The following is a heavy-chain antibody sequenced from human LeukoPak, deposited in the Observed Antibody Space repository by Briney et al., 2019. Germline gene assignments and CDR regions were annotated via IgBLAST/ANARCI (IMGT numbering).Heavy chain of an antibody. V-gene: IGHV1-69*04. CDR2: IIPILGIA. D-gene: IGHD2-15*01. J-gene: IGHJ4*02. CDR1: GGTFSSYA. CDR3: ARAPGSCSGGSCCGENDFDY. Sequence: SVKVSCKASGGTFSSYAISWVRQAPGQGLEWMGRIIPILGIANYAQKFQGRVTITADKSTSTAYMELSSLRSEDTAVYYCARAPGSCSGGSCCGENDFDYWGQGTLVTVSS.